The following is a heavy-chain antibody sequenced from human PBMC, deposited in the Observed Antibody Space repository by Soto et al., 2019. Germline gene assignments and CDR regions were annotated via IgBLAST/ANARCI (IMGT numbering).Heavy chain of an antibody. D-gene: IGHD3-3*01. Sequence: QVQLVQSGAEVKKPGSSVKVSCKASGGTFSSYAISWVRQAPGQGLEWMGGIIPICGTANYAQKFQGRVTITADESTSTAYMELSSLRSEDTAVYYCARADTIFGVVNTYYYYYGMDVWGQGTTVTVSS. CDR3: ARADTIFGVVNTYYYYYGMDV. CDR2: IIPICGTA. J-gene: IGHJ6*02. V-gene: IGHV1-69*01. CDR1: GGTFSSYA.